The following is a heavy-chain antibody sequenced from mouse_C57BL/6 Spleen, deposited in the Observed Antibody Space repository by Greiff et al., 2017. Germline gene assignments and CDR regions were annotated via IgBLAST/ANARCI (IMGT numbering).Heavy chain of an antibody. V-gene: IGHV5-17*01. Sequence: EVKLMESGGGLVKPGGSLKLSCAASGFTFSDYGMHWVRQAPEKGLEWVAYISSGSSTIYYADTVKGRVTISGDNAKNTLFLQMTSLRSEDTAIYYCARGDVDWYFDVWGTGTTVTVSS. CDR2: ISSGSSTI. D-gene: IGHD3-3*01. J-gene: IGHJ1*03. CDR1: GFTFSDYG. CDR3: ARGDVDWYFDV.